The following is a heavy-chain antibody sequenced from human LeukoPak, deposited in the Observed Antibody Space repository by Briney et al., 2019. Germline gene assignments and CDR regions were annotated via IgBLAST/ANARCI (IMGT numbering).Heavy chain of an antibody. V-gene: IGHV1-69*05. Sequence: SLKVSCKASGSTFRGYAISWGRQRPGQGLEWMGRIIPIFGTANYAQKFQGRVTMTTDTSTSTAYMELRSLRSDDTAVYYCARVGSGWDDNFDYWGQGTLVTVSS. D-gene: IGHD6-19*01. J-gene: IGHJ4*02. CDR2: IIPIFGTA. CDR3: ARVGSGWDDNFDY. CDR1: GSTFRGYA.